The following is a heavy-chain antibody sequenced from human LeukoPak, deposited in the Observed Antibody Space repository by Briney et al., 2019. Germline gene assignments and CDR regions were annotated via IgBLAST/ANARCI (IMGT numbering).Heavy chain of an antibody. J-gene: IGHJ4*02. D-gene: IGHD3-22*01. V-gene: IGHV3-23*01. CDR3: ATRGYYYDSGGYSYFDY. CDR1: GFTYSSYD. CDR2: ISGGGVST. Sequence: PGGSLRLSCAASGFTYSSYDMSWVRQAPGKRLEWVSGISGGGVSTYYADSVKGRFTISRDNSRHTLDLQVNSLRAEDTAVYYCATRGYYYDSGGYSYFDYWGQGTLVTVSS.